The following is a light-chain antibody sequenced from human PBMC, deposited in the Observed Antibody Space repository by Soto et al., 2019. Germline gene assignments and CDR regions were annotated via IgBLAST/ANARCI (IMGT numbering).Light chain of an antibody. CDR2: EVS. CDR3: SSYTSSSTLV. J-gene: IGLJ1*01. CDR1: SSDVGGYNY. Sequence: QSALTQPASVSGSPGQSITISCTGTSSDVGGYNYVSWYQQHPGKAPKLTIYEVSNRPSGVSTRFSGSKSGNTASLTISGLQAEDEADYYCSSYTSSSTLVFGTGTKLTVL. V-gene: IGLV2-14*01.